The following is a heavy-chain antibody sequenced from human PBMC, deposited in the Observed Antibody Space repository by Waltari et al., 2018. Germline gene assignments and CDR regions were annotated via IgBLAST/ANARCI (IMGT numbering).Heavy chain of an antibody. CDR2: ISYDGSNK. Sequence: QVQLVESGGGVVQPGRSLRLSCAASGFTFSSYAMHWVRQAPGKGLEWVAVISYDGSNKYYADSVKDRFTISRDNSKNTLYLQMNSLRAEDTAVYYCARDTSRVGRGWFDPWGQGTLVTVSS. CDR1: GFTFSSYA. V-gene: IGHV3-30-3*01. D-gene: IGHD3-10*01. J-gene: IGHJ5*02. CDR3: ARDTSRVGRGWFDP.